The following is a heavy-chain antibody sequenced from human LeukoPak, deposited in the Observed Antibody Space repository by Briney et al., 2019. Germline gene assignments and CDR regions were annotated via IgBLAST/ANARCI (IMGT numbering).Heavy chain of an antibody. CDR2: ISGSGGST. CDR1: GFTFSSYA. D-gene: IGHD6-6*01. Sequence: PGGSLRLSCAASGFTFSSYAMSWVRQAPGKGLEWVSAISGSGGSTYYADSVKGRFTISRDNSKNTLYLQMNSLRAEDTAVYYCAKDLRESYSSYYYYYYGMDVWGQGTTVTVSS. V-gene: IGHV3-23*01. J-gene: IGHJ6*02. CDR3: AKDLRESYSSYYYYYYGMDV.